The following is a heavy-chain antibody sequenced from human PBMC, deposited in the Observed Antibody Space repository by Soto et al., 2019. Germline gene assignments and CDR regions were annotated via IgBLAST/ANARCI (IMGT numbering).Heavy chain of an antibody. CDR2: IYYSGST. CDR3: ARQPWDSIPGYMDG. Sequence: QLQLQESGPGLVKPSETLSLTCTVSGGSISSSSYYWGWIRQPPGKGLEWIGSIYYSGSTYYNPSLKSRVTISVDTSKNQSSLKLSSVTAAETAVYYCARQPWDSIPGYMDGWGKGTTVTVSS. D-gene: IGHD4-4*01. CDR1: GGSISSSSYY. V-gene: IGHV4-39*01. J-gene: IGHJ6*03.